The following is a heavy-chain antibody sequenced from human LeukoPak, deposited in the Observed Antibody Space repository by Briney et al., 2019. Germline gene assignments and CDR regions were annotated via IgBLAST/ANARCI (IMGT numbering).Heavy chain of an antibody. CDR3: ARDRVLYGDYHQYFDY. D-gene: IGHD4-17*01. CDR2: IIPIFGTA. V-gene: IGHV1-69*13. Sequence: SVKVSSKASGGTFSSYAISWVRQAPGQGLEWMGGIIPIFGTANYAQKSQGRVTITADESTSTAYMELSSLRSEDTAVYYCARDRVLYGDYHQYFDYWGQGTLVTVSS. CDR1: GGTFSSYA. J-gene: IGHJ4*02.